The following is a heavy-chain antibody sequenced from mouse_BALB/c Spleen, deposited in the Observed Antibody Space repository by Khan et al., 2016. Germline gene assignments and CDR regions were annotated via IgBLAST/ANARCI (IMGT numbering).Heavy chain of an antibody. CDR2: ISYSGST. CDR1: GYSITSDYA. J-gene: IGHJ3*01. CDR3: ARNGNRYERTWFAY. D-gene: IGHD2-14*01. Sequence: EVQLQESGPGLVKPSQSLSLTCTVTGYSITSDYAWNWIRQFPGNKLEWMGYISYSGSTSYNPSLKSRLSITRDTSKNQFFLQLNSVTTEDTATYYCARNGNRYERTWFAYWGQGTLVTVSA. V-gene: IGHV3-2*02.